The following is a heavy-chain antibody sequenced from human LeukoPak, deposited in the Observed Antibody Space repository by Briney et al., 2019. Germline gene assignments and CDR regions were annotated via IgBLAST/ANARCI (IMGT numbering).Heavy chain of an antibody. J-gene: IGHJ4*02. D-gene: IGHD3-22*01. CDR3: ARADSGYYPFDY. V-gene: IGHV1-2*02. CDR1: GYTFTGYY. Sequence: ASVKVSCKASGYTFTGYYMHWVRQAPGQGLEWMGWINPNSGGTNYAQKFQGRVTMTRDTSISTAYMKLSRLRSDDTAVYYCARADSGYYPFDYWGQGTLVTVSS. CDR2: INPNSGGT.